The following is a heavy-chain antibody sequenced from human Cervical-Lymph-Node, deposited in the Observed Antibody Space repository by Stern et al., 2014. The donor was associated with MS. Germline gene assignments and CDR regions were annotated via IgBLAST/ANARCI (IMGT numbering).Heavy chain of an antibody. CDR2: IYPDDSDT. D-gene: IGHD1-26*01. V-gene: IGHV5-51*01. CDR1: GYSFISYW. J-gene: IGHJ4*02. Sequence: VQLVQSGAEVKKPGESLKISCKASGYSFISYWIGWVRQMPGKGLEWMGVIYPDDSDTRYSPSCQGQITISADKSISTAYLQWNSLKASDTAVYYCARGWDVGDDYWGQGTLVTVSS. CDR3: ARGWDVGDDY.